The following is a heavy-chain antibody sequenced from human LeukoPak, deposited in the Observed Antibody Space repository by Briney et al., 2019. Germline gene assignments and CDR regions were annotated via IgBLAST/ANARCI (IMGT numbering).Heavy chain of an antibody. CDR1: GFTFSSXX. D-gene: IGHD3-16*01. CDR2: IRTDGGST. V-gene: IGHV3-74*01. CDR3: ATDRAWGGFDN. J-gene: IGHJ4*02. Sequence: SXXASGFTFSSXXMHWXRQAPGXXXXXXSRIRTDGGSTYYADSVKGRFTVSRDNAENTLYLQMNSLRLEDTAVYYCATDRAWGGFDNWGQGTLVTVSS.